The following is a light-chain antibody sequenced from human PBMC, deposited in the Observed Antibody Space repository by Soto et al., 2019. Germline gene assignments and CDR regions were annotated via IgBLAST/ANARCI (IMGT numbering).Light chain of an antibody. CDR2: GAY. CDR1: QSVSSSY. J-gene: IGKJ5*01. CDR3: KQYGSPPTT. V-gene: IGKV3-20*01. Sequence: EIVLTQAPGTLSLSPRERATPSCRASQSVSSSYLAWYQQKPGQAHRLLIYGAYSRATGIQDRFSGSGSGTDFTLTIRRLEPEDFAVYSCKQYGSPPTTFGQGTRLEIK.